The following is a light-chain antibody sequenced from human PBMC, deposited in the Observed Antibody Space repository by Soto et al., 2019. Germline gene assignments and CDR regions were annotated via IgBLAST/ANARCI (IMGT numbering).Light chain of an antibody. CDR3: QQYGNSPWT. CDR2: GTS. V-gene: IGKV3-15*01. Sequence: MVMTQSPATLSVSPGERASPCCRASQSISTDLAWYQQIPGQAPRLLIYGTSTRSTGIPARFSGSGSGTEFTLTISSLQSEDFAVYYCQQYGNSPWTFGQGTKVDI. J-gene: IGKJ1*01. CDR1: QSISTD.